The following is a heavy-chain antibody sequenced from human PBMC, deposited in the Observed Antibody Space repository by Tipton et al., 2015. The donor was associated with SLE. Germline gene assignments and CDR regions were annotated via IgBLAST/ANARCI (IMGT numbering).Heavy chain of an antibody. CDR1: GGSISSSSYY. V-gene: IGHV4-39*01. CDR2: IYYSGST. J-gene: IGHJ5*02. CDR3: ARQGGNWFDP. D-gene: IGHD3-16*01. Sequence: TLSLTCTVSGGSISSSSYYWGWIRQPPGKGLEWIGSIYYSGSTYYNPSLKSRVTISVDTSKNQFSLKLSSVTAADTAVYYCARQGGNWFDPWGQGTLVTVSS.